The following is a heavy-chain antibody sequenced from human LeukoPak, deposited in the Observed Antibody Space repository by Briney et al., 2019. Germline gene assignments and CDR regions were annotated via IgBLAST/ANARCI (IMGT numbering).Heavy chain of an antibody. Sequence: SETLSLTCTVSGDSIGGYYWSWIRQPPGKGLEWIGYIYFSGTTTYNPSLKSRVTISVDTSKNQFSLKVSPVTAADTAVYYCARADGGSGWYYFDYWGQGTLVTVSS. CDR2: IYFSGTT. V-gene: IGHV4-59*01. J-gene: IGHJ4*02. D-gene: IGHD6-19*01. CDR1: GDSIGGYY. CDR3: ARADGGSGWYYFDY.